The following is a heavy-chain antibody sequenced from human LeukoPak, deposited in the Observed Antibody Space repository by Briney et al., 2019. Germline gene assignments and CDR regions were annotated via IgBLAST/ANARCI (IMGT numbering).Heavy chain of an antibody. J-gene: IGHJ6*02. CDR1: GFTFDDYA. Sequence: SLRLSCAASGFTFDDYAMYWVRQAPGKGLEWVSGITWNSRIVAYADSVKGRFTISRDNAKNSLYLQMNSLRAEDTALYYCAKALRDSSGFYIYYGMDVWGQGTTVTVAS. CDR2: ITWNSRIV. V-gene: IGHV3-9*01. D-gene: IGHD3-22*01. CDR3: AKALRDSSGFYIYYGMDV.